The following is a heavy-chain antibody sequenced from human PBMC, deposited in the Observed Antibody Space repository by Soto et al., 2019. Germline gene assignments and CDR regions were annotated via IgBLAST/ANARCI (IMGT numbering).Heavy chain of an antibody. CDR2: INPNSGGT. V-gene: IGHV1-2*02. J-gene: IGHJ3*02. Sequence: GASVKVSCKASGYTFTGYYMHWVRQAPGQGLEWMGWINPNSGGTNYAQEFRGRVTLTRDTSISTAYMELSRLRSGDTALYYCARDYGDAFDIWGQGTMVTVSS. CDR3: ARDYGDAFDI. D-gene: IGHD4-17*01. CDR1: GYTFTGYY.